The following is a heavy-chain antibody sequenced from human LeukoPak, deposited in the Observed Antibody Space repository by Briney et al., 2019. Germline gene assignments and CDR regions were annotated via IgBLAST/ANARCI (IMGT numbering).Heavy chain of an antibody. J-gene: IGHJ5*02. D-gene: IGHD5/OR15-5a*01. Sequence: GGSLRLSCAASGFTFSNYWMTWVRQAPGKGLELVANIKQDGSEKYYVDSVKGRFTISRDNAKNSLYLQMNSLRAEDTVVYYCARDVSLYDGKSGWFYPSGQGALVYV. CDR3: ARDVSLYDGKSGWFYP. CDR1: GFTFSNYW. V-gene: IGHV3-7*01. CDR2: IKQDGSEK.